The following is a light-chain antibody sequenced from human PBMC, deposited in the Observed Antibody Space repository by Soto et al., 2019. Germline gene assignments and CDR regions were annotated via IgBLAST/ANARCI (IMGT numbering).Light chain of an antibody. V-gene: IGLV2-23*01. CDR1: SSDIGNHNL. CDR2: EGD. Sequence: QPASVSGSPGQSITISCTGTSSDIGNHNLVSWYQQHPGEAPKLILFEGDQRPSGVSQRFSASKSDNTASLIISGLQAEDEAEYYCYSYAGRSNWVFGGGTKLTVL. CDR3: YSYAGRSNWV. J-gene: IGLJ3*02.